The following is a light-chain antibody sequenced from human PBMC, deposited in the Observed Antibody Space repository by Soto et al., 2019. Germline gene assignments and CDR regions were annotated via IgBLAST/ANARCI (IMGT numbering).Light chain of an antibody. V-gene: IGKV1-17*01. CDR1: QGIRNN. CDR2: GTS. CDR3: QQANSFPLT. J-gene: IGKJ4*01. Sequence: DIQMTQSASSGSASVGERFTITCLASQGIRNNLGWYQQKPWKAPKRLIYGTSNLQYGAPSRFSGSGSGTEFTLTISSLQPEDFATYYCQQANSFPLTFGGGTKVDI.